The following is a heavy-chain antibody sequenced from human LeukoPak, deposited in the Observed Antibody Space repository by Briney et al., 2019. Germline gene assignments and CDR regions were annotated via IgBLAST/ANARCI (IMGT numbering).Heavy chain of an antibody. CDR2: INWNGGST. CDR1: GFTFDDYG. V-gene: IGHV3-20*04. D-gene: IGHD2-15*01. CDR3: ARGGSGANDY. J-gene: IGHJ4*02. Sequence: PGGSLRLSCAASGFTFDDYGMSWVRQAPGKGLEWVSGINWNGGSTGYADSVKGRFTISRDNAKNTLYMQMNSLRAEDTAVYYCARGGSGANDYWGQGTLVTVSS.